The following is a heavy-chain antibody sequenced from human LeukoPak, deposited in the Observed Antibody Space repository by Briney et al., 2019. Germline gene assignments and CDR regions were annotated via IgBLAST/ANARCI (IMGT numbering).Heavy chain of an antibody. CDR1: GYTFTGYY. CDR2: INPNSGGT. Sequence: ASVKVSCKASGYTFTGYYMHWVRQAPGQGLEWMGWINPNSGGTNFAQKLQGRVTMTTDTSTTTAYMELRNLRSEDTAVYYCARSGGSYFDYYYYYMDVWGKGTTVTISS. D-gene: IGHD1-26*01. V-gene: IGHV1-2*02. CDR3: ARSGGSYFDYYYYYMDV. J-gene: IGHJ6*03.